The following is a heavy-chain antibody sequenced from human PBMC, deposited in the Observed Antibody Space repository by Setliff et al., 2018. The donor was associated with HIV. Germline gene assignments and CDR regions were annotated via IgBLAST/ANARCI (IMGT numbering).Heavy chain of an antibody. D-gene: IGHD3-22*01. CDR3: ARKGGYYYVAYYYGMDV. J-gene: IGHJ6*02. Sequence: GGSLRLSCAASGFTFSSYAMHWVRQAPGKGLEWVAVISYDGSNKYYADSVKGRFTISRDNSKNTLYLQMNGLRAEDTAVYYCARKGGYYYVAYYYGMDVWGQGTTVTVSS. V-gene: IGHV3-30*04. CDR1: GFTFSSYA. CDR2: ISYDGSNK.